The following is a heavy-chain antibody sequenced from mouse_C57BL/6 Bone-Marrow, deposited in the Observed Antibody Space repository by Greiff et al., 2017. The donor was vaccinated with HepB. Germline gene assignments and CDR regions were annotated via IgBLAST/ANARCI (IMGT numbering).Heavy chain of an antibody. CDR1: GFTFSDFY. Sequence: EVNVVESGGGLVQSGRSLRLSCATSGFTFSDFYMEWVRQAPGKGLEWIAASRNKANDYTTEYSASVKGRFIVSRDTSQSILYLQMNALRAEDTAIYYCARDASGADYYGSSGGYFDVWGTGTTVTVSS. V-gene: IGHV7-1*01. J-gene: IGHJ1*03. CDR2: SRNKANDYTT. D-gene: IGHD1-1*01. CDR3: ARDASGADYYGSSGGYFDV.